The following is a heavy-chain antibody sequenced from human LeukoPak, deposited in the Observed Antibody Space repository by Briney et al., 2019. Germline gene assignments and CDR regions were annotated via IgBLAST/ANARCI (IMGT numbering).Heavy chain of an antibody. CDR2: ISSSSSYI. Sequence: KPGGSLRLSCAASGFTFSSYSMNWVRQAPGKGLEWVSSISSSSSYIYYADSVKGRFTISRDNAKNSLYLQMNSLRAEDTAVYYCARVHCGGDCYKPGYFDYWGQGTLVTVSS. D-gene: IGHD2-21*02. CDR1: GFTFSSYS. V-gene: IGHV3-21*01. CDR3: ARVHCGGDCYKPGYFDY. J-gene: IGHJ4*02.